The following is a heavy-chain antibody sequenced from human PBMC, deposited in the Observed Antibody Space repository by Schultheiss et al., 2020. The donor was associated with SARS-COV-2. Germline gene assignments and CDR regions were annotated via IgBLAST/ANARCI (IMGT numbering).Heavy chain of an antibody. CDR3: ASHIRSNWFDD. CDR2: INSGSDVI. Sequence: GESLKISCATSGFTFSSFAMMWVRQAPGKGLEWISYINSGSDVIFYADSIKGRFTISRDNAKNSLYLQMNSLTDEDTAVYYCASHIRSNWFDDWGQGTLVTVSS. CDR1: GFTFSSFA. D-gene: IGHD3-3*02. J-gene: IGHJ5*02. V-gene: IGHV3-48*02.